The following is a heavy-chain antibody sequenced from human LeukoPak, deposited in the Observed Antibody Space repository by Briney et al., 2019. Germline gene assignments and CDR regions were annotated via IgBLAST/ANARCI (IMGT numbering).Heavy chain of an antibody. CDR1: GGTFSSYA. CDR2: IIPILGIA. J-gene: IGHJ6*04. V-gene: IGHV1-69*04. Sequence: ASVKVSCKASGGTFSSYAISWVRQASGQGLEWMGRIIPILGIANYAQKFQGRVTITADKSTSTAYMELSSLRSEDTAVYYCAAGLGYCSSTSCPEDVWGKGTTVTVSS. CDR3: AAGLGYCSSTSCPEDV. D-gene: IGHD2-2*01.